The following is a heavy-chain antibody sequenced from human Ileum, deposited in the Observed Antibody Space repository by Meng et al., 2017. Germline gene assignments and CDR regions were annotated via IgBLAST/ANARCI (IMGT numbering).Heavy chain of an antibody. D-gene: IGHD5-18*01. V-gene: IGHV2-5*02. J-gene: IGHJ4*02. CDR2: IYWDDDK. Sequence: QIPLKESGPTLVKPTQTLTLTCTFSGFSLSTSGVGVGWIRQPPGKALEWLALIYWDDDKRYSPSLKSRLTITKDTSKNQVVLTMTNMDPVDTATYYCAHRRGSTAMAPGAFDYWGQGTLVTVSS. CDR3: AHRRGSTAMAPGAFDY. CDR1: GFSLSTSGVG.